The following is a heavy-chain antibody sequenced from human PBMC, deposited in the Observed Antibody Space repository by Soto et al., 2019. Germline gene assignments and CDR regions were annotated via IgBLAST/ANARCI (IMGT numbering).Heavy chain of an antibody. J-gene: IGHJ4*02. CDR3: ERVSSGSYDVSYSLDY. CDR2: MNPNSGNT. CDR1: GYTFTSYD. D-gene: IGHD1-26*01. Sequence: QVQLVQSGAEVKKPGASVKVSCKASGYTFTSYDINWVRQATGQGLEWMGWMNPNSGNTGYAQKFQGRVTMTRITYKSTAFMELSSLRSEDTAVCYCERVSSGSYDVSYSLDYWGQGTLVTVSS. V-gene: IGHV1-8*01.